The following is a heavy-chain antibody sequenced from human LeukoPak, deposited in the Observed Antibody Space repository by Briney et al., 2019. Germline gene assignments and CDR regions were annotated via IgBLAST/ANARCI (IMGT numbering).Heavy chain of an antibody. CDR1: GYTFTSYY. J-gene: IGHJ5*02. CDR2: INPSGGST. V-gene: IGHV1-46*01. D-gene: IGHD5-12*01. Sequence: ASVKVSFKASGYTFTSYYMHWVRQAPGQGLEWMGLINPSGGSTSYAQKFQGRVTMTRDTSTSTVYMELSSLRSEDTAVYYCARSSSIPWLRSWFDPWGQGTLVTVSS. CDR3: ARSSSIPWLRSWFDP.